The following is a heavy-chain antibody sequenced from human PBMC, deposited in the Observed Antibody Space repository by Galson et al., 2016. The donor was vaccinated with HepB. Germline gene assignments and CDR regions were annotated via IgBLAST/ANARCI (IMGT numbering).Heavy chain of an antibody. CDR3: ARRADIVKNWFDP. D-gene: IGHD2-15*01. V-gene: IGHV5-51*01. J-gene: IGHJ5*02. CDR2: IYPGDSDT. Sequence: QSGAEVKKPGDSLKISCKASGYTFRGDWIAWVRQMPGKGLEWMGMIYPGDSDTRYSPSFQGQVTISADTSISTAYLQWSSLKASDTAVYYCARRADIVKNWFDPWGQGTLVTVSS. CDR1: GYTFRGDW.